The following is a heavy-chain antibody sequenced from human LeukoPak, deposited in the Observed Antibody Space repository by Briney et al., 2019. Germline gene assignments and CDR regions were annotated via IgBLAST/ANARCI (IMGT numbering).Heavy chain of an antibody. D-gene: IGHD6-19*01. J-gene: IGHJ4*02. V-gene: IGHV3-73*01. CDR2: VTTKPNNYAT. CDR3: TTYRSGHY. Sequence: PGGSLRLSCAASGSIFSGSDMHWVRQASGKGLEWVGRVTTKPNNYATTYGASVKGRFTISRDDSANTAYLQMNSLKTEDTAVYYCTTYRSGHYWGQGTLVTVSS. CDR1: GSIFSGSD.